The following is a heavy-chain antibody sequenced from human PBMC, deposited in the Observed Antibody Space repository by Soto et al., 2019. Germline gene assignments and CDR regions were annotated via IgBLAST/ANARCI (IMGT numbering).Heavy chain of an antibody. CDR1: GGSMSSPNW. V-gene: IGHV4-4*02. J-gene: IGHJ4*02. CDR2: IHHSGAT. CDR3: ATGSPYYYGSGGIWDS. D-gene: IGHD3-10*01. Sequence: QVRLQESGPGLVKPSGTLSLTCLVSGGSMSSPNWWTWVRQAPVKGLEWIAEIHHSGATNYSPSLQSRAVISIDKSNNQCSLQRTSVTAADTAVYYCATGSPYYYGSGGIWDSWGRGALVTVSS.